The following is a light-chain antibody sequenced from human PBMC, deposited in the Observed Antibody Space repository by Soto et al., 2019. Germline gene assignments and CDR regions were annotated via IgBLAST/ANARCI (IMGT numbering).Light chain of an antibody. CDR3: QQYGSSPST. CDR1: QSVSSK. J-gene: IGKJ1*01. CDR2: GAS. Sequence: EIVMTQSPATLSVSPGERATLSCRASQSVSSKLAWYQQKPGQAPSLLIYGASTRATGIPDRFSGSGSGTDLTITISRLEPEDFEVYDCQQYGSSPSTFGQGTKVDIK. V-gene: IGKV3-20*01.